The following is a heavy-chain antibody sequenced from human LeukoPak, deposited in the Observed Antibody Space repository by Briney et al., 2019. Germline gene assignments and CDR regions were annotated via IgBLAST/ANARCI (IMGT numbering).Heavy chain of an antibody. CDR1: GYTFTSYG. J-gene: IGHJ6*03. Sequence: ASVKVSCKASGYTFTSYGISWVRQAPGQGLEWMGWISAYNGNTNYVQKLQGRVTMTTDTSTSTAYMELRSLRSDDTAVYYCARTRSGGPYYYYYMDVWGKGTTVTVSS. D-gene: IGHD2-15*01. CDR3: ARTRSGGPYYYYYMDV. V-gene: IGHV1-18*01. CDR2: ISAYNGNT.